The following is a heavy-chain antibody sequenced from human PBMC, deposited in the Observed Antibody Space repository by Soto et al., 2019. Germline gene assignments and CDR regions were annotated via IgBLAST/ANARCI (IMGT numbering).Heavy chain of an antibody. D-gene: IGHD3-16*02. Sequence: ASVKVSCKASGYTFTSYCMHWVRQAPGQGLEWMGIINPSGDSTSYAQKFQGRVTMTRDTSTSTVYMGLSSLRSEDTAVYYCARSYYDYVWGSYRSAHFDYWGQGTLVTVSS. CDR3: ARSYYDYVWGSYRSAHFDY. CDR2: INPSGDST. V-gene: IGHV1-46*01. J-gene: IGHJ4*02. CDR1: GYTFTSYC.